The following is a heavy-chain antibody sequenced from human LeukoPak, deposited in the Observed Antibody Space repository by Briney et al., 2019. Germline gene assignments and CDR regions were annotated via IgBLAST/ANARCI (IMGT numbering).Heavy chain of an antibody. CDR3: ARDRDYYGSGSYYNPDALDI. Sequence: GGSLRLSCAASGFTFSSYWMSWVRQAPGKGLEWVANIKQDGSEKYYVDSVKGRFTISRDNAKNSLYLQMNSLRAEDTAVYYCARDRDYYGSGSYYNPDALDIWGQGTMVTVSS. J-gene: IGHJ3*02. D-gene: IGHD3-10*01. CDR1: GFTFSSYW. CDR2: IKQDGSEK. V-gene: IGHV3-7*01.